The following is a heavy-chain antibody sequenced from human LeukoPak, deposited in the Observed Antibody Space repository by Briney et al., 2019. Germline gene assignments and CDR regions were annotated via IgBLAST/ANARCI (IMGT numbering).Heavy chain of an antibody. D-gene: IGHD1-26*01. Sequence: PGGSLRLSCAASGFTFRSYAMHWVRQAPGKGLEWVAVIWNDGSNKYYADSVKGRFTISRDNAKNSLSLQMNSLRAEDTAVYYCAREGRIVGVDYWGQGTLVTVSS. J-gene: IGHJ4*02. CDR2: IWNDGSNK. V-gene: IGHV3-33*01. CDR1: GFTFRSYA. CDR3: AREGRIVGVDY.